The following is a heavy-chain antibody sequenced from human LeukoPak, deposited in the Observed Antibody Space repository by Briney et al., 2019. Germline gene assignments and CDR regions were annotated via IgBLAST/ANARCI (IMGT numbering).Heavy chain of an antibody. CDR1: GGSFSGYY. CDR3: ARLSGAVVVPAADDAFDI. V-gene: IGHV4-34*01. J-gene: IGHJ3*02. CDR2: INHSGST. D-gene: IGHD2-2*01. Sequence: SETLSLTCAVYGGSFSGYYWSWIRQPPGKGLEWIGEINHSGSTNYNPSLKSRVTISVDTPKNQFSLKLSSVTAADTAVYYCARLSGAVVVPAADDAFDIWGQGTMVTVSS.